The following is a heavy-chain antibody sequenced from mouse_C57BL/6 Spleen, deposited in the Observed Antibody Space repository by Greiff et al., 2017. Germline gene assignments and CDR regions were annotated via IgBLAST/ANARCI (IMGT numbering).Heavy chain of an antibody. V-gene: IGHV5-4*01. J-gene: IGHJ2*01. Sequence: EVQRVESGGGLVKPGGSLKLSCAASGFTFSSYAMSWVRQTPEKRLEWVATISDGGSYTYYPDNVKGRCTISRDNAKNNLYLQMSHLKSEETAMYYCARDNYYYDYWGQGATLTVSS. CDR2: ISDGGSYT. CDR3: ARDNYYYDY. D-gene: IGHD1-3*01. CDR1: GFTFSSYA.